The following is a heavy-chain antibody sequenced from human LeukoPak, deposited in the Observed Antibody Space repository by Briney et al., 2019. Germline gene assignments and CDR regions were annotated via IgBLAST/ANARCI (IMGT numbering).Heavy chain of an antibody. CDR3: ARERGDDSSGYYLNWFDP. CDR1: GGSFSGYY. V-gene: IGHV4-34*01. D-gene: IGHD3-22*01. CDR2: INRSGST. Sequence: PSETLSLTCAVYGGSFSGYYWSWIRQPPGKGLEWIGEINRSGSTNYNPSLKSRVTISVDTSKNQFSLKLSSVTAADTAVYYCARERGDDSSGYYLNWFDPWGQGTLVTVSS. J-gene: IGHJ5*02.